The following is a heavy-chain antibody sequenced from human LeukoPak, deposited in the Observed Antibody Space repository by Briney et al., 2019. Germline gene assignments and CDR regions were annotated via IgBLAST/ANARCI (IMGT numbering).Heavy chain of an antibody. Sequence: GGSLRLSCAVSGITLSNYGVSWVRQAPGKGLEWVAGIGGSGGGTNYADSVRGGFIISRDNSKNILFLQIHSLPAEDTAVYFCAKRGVVIRVLLVGFHKEAYYFDSWGQGALVTVPS. V-gene: IGHV3-23*01. CDR2: IGGSGGGT. CDR3: AKRGVVIRVLLVGFHKEAYYFDS. J-gene: IGHJ4*02. D-gene: IGHD3-10*01. CDR1: GITLSNYG.